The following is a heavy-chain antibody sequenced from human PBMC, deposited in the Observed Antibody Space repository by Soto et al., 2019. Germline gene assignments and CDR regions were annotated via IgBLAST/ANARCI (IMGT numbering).Heavy chain of an antibody. CDR3: VRSGDNYNLLDY. V-gene: IGHV3-11*06. CDR1: GFTFSDHY. Sequence: GGSLRLSCAASGFTFSDHYMSWIRQAPGKGLEWIGYRSNSGSFTRSADSVKGRFSISRDNAKNSLYLQINSLRGDDTAIYYCVRSGDNYNLLDYWGQGTPVTVAS. J-gene: IGHJ4*02. D-gene: IGHD1-1*01. CDR2: RSNSGSFT.